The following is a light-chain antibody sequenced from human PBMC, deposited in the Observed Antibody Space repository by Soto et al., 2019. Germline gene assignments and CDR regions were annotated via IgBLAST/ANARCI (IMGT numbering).Light chain of an antibody. V-gene: IGKV3-20*01. CDR2: STS. J-gene: IGKJ3*01. CDR1: QRFGSSN. Sequence: EIVLTQSPGTLSLSPGERGTLSCRASQRFGSSNLAWYQQKPGQAPRLLIYSTSSRATGIPDRFSGSGSGTDFTLTISNLQPEDFATYYCQQTYSTPFTFGPGTKVDIK. CDR3: QQTYSTPFT.